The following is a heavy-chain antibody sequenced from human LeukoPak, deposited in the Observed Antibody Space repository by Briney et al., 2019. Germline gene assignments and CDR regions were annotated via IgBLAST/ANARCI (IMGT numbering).Heavy chain of an antibody. Sequence: ASVKVSCKTSGYTFTNYAMHWVRQAPGQGLEWMGIINPSGGSTSYAQKFQGRVTMTRDTSTSTAYMELSSLRSEDTAVYYCARGGTMVRGVSDYWGQGTLVTVSS. D-gene: IGHD3-10*01. CDR3: ARGGTMVRGVSDY. V-gene: IGHV1-46*01. CDR1: GYTFTNYA. J-gene: IGHJ4*02. CDR2: INPSGGST.